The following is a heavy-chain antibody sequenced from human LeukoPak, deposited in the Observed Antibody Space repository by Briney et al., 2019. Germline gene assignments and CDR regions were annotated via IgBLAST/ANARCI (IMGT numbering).Heavy chain of an antibody. CDR3: ARDLTPEYYDFWSGYSAGY. D-gene: IGHD3-3*01. J-gene: IGHJ4*02. Sequence: PGGSLRLSCAASGFTFSDYYMRWLPQAPGRGLEWVSYISSSGSAIYYADSVKGRFTISRDNAKNSLYLQMNSLRAEDTAVYYCARDLTPEYYDFWSGYSAGYWGQGTLVTVSS. CDR1: GFTFSDYY. V-gene: IGHV3-11*04. CDR2: ISSSGSAI.